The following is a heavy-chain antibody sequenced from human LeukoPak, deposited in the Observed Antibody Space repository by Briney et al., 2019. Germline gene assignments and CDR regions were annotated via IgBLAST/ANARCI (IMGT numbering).Heavy chain of an antibody. CDR3: ARGVTMVRGPPYYYYMDV. J-gene: IGHJ6*03. CDR1: GGSISSYY. D-gene: IGHD3-10*01. V-gene: IGHV4-59*01. CDR2: IYYSWST. Sequence: SETLSLTCTVSGGSISSYYWSWIRQPPGKGLEWMGYIYYSWSTNYNPSLKSRVTISVDTSKNQFSLKLSSVTAADTAVYYCARGVTMVRGPPYYYYMDVWGKGTTVTVSS.